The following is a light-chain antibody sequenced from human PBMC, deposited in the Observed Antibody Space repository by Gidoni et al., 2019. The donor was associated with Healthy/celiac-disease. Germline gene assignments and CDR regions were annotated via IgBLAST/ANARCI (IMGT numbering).Light chain of an antibody. CDR3: QQSYSTPLT. CDR1: QSISSY. J-gene: IGKJ4*01. Sequence: IAMTQSPSSLSASVGDRVTITCRASQSISSYLNWYQQKPGKAPKLLIYAASSLHSGVPSRFSGSGSGTDFTLTISSLQPEDFATYYCQQSYSTPLTFGGGTKVEIK. V-gene: IGKV1-39*01. CDR2: AAS.